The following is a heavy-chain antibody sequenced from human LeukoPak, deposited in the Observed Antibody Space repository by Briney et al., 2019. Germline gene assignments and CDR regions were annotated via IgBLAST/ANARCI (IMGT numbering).Heavy chain of an antibody. CDR1: GYTFTSYY. J-gene: IGHJ4*02. Sequence: GASVKVSCKASGYTFTSYYMHWVRQAPGQGLEWMGIINPSGGSTSYAQKFQGRVTMTRDTSTTTAYMELRGLAFDDTAVYYCARGGSNWNYQYYFDYWGQGTLVTVSS. CDR2: INPSGGST. CDR3: ARGGSNWNYQYYFDY. V-gene: IGHV1-46*01. D-gene: IGHD1-7*01.